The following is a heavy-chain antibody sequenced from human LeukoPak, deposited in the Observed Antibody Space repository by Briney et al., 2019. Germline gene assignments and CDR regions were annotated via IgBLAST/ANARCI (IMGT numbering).Heavy chain of an antibody. J-gene: IGHJ4*02. CDR1: GGSISSSSYY. CDR3: ARRSLWLTFDY. Sequence: SETLSLTCTVSGGSISSSSYYWGWIRQPPGKGLGWIGGIYYSGSTYYNPSLKSRVTISVDTPKNQFSLKLSSVTAADTSVYYCARRSLWLTFDYWGQGTLVTVSS. D-gene: IGHD3-10*01. V-gene: IGHV4-39*01. CDR2: IYYSGST.